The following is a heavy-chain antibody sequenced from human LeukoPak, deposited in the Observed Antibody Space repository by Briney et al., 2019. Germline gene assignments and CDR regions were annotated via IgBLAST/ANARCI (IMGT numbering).Heavy chain of an antibody. CDR1: GFTFSSYG. CDR3: AKGPVSIAVAGSVVEYYYYYMDV. D-gene: IGHD6-19*01. CDR2: ISYDGSNK. Sequence: SGGSLRLSCAASGFTFSSYGMHWVRQAPGKGLEWVAVISYDGSNKYYADSVKGRFTISRDNSKNTLYLQMNSLRAEDTAVYYCAKGPVSIAVAGSVVEYYYYYMDVWGKGTTVTVSS. V-gene: IGHV3-30*18. J-gene: IGHJ6*03.